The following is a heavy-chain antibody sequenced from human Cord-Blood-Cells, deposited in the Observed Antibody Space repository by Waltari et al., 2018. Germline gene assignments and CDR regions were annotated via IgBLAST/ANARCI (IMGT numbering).Heavy chain of an antibody. Sequence: QVQLQQWGAGLLKPSETLSLTCAVYGGSFSGYYWSWIRQPPGKGLEWFGEINHSGSTNYNPSLKSRVTISVDTSKNQFSLKLSSVTAADTAVYYCARGPRLRAFDIWGQGTMVTVSS. D-gene: IGHD2-15*01. V-gene: IGHV4-34*01. CDR3: ARGPRLRAFDI. J-gene: IGHJ3*02. CDR2: INHSGST. CDR1: GGSFSGYY.